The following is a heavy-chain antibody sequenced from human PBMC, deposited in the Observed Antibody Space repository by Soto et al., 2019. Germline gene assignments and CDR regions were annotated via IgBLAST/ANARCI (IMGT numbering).Heavy chain of an antibody. CDR1: GYTFTTYP. CDR3: ARSNGDYIPFDY. CDR2: INAGNDNT. J-gene: IGHJ4*02. Sequence: GASVKVSCTASGYTFTTYPIHWVRQAPGQRLEWMGCINAGNDNTKYSQIFQGRVTITRDTSASTAYMELSSLRSEDTAVYCCARSNGDYIPFDYWGPGTLVTVS. D-gene: IGHD4-17*01. V-gene: IGHV1-3*01.